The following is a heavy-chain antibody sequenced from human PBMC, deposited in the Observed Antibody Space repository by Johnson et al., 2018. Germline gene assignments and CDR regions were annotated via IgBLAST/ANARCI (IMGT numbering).Heavy chain of an antibody. CDR2: IYYSGST. CDR3: ARVGEWELGDGMSI. CDR1: GGSISSSSYY. V-gene: IGHV4-39*07. D-gene: IGHD1-26*01. J-gene: IGHJ3*02. Sequence: QVQLQESGPGLVKPSETLSLTCTVSGGSISSSSYYWGWIRQPPGKGLEWIGSIYYSGSTNYNPSLKSRVIISVDTSKNQFSLKLSSVTAADTAVYYCARVGEWELGDGMSIWGQGTMVTVSS.